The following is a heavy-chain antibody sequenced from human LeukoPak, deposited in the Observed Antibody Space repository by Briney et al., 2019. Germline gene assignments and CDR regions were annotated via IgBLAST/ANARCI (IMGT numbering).Heavy chain of an antibody. D-gene: IGHD3-10*01. CDR2: INHDGPT. V-gene: IGHV4-38-2*02. CDR1: GYSITSGSY. J-gene: IGHJ5*02. CDR3: ARLPGPNRIDP. Sequence: LETLLLSCSVSGYSITSGSYWGWIGQPPGKGLEWFGGINHDGPTYYNPSLQSRVPMSVATAKNQFSLKLSTVTASDTAVYYSARLPGPNRIDPWGQGTLVTVSS.